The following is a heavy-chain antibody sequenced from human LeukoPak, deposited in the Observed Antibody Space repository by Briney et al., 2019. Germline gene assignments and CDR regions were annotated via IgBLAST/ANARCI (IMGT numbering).Heavy chain of an antibody. D-gene: IGHD3-22*01. Sequence: PSETLSLTCTVSGGSISSSSYYWGWIRQPPGKGLEWIGSIYYSGSTYYNPSLKSRVTISVDTSKNQFSLKLSSVTAADTAVCYCARDSRGFYDSSGYYFLGDAFDIWGQGTMVTVSS. CDR3: ARDSRGFYDSSGYYFLGDAFDI. V-gene: IGHV4-39*07. CDR2: IYYSGST. CDR1: GGSISSSSYY. J-gene: IGHJ3*02.